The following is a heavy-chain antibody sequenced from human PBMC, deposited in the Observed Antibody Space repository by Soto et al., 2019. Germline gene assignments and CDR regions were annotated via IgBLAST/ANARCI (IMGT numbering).Heavy chain of an antibody. J-gene: IGHJ4*02. CDR1: GVSMSGHF. Sequence: SETLSLTRAVSGVSMSGHFWNWIRQTPGRGLEWIVYIYHTGSTQYNPSLKSRVTISIDRPKSQFSLRLRSVTAADTATYYCAKLSAAGRDSPLITVFDSLGQGALVTVSS. V-gene: IGHV4-59*11. D-gene: IGHD1-20*01. CDR3: AKLSAAGRDSPLITVFDS. CDR2: IYHTGST.